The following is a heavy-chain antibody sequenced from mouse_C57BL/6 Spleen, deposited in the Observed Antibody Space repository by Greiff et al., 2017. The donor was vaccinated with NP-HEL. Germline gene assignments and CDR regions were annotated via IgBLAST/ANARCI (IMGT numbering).Heavy chain of an antibody. CDR3: ARRDGYYLDY. CDR2: IDPSDSET. CDR1: GYTFTSYW. J-gene: IGHJ4*01. Sequence: VQLQQPGAELVRPGSSVKLSCKASGYTFTSYWMHWVKQRPIQGLEWIGNIDPSDSETHYNQKFKDKATLTVDKSSSTAYMQLSSLTSEDSAVYYCARRDGYYLDYWGQGTSVTVSS. D-gene: IGHD2-3*01. V-gene: IGHV1-52*01.